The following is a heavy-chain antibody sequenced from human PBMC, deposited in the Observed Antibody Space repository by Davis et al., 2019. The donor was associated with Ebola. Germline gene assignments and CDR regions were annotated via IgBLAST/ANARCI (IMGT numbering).Heavy chain of an antibody. J-gene: IGHJ4*02. CDR3: FPTGSNLFDY. Sequence: GESLKISCAASGFTFSDYYMSWIRQAPGKGLEWVSYISSSGSTIYHADSVKGRFTISRDNAKNSLYLQMNSLRAEDTAVYYCFPTGSNLFDYRGQGTLVTVSS. V-gene: IGHV3-11*01. D-gene: IGHD2-2*01. CDR2: ISSSGSTI. CDR1: GFTFSDYY.